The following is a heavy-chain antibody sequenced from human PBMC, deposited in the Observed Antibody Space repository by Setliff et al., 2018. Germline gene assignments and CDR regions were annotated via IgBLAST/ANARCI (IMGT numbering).Heavy chain of an antibody. CDR2: IIGSGIST. J-gene: IGHJ3*02. CDR1: GFSFSSYA. Sequence: GGSLRLSCAASGFSFSSYAMSWVRQAPGQGLEWVSSIIGSGISTYYADSVQGRFTISRDNHKNTLYLQMNSLRVEDTAVYYCASHEPWLWNAFDIWGQGTMVTVSS. V-gene: IGHV3-23*01. CDR3: ASHEPWLWNAFDI. D-gene: IGHD6-19*01.